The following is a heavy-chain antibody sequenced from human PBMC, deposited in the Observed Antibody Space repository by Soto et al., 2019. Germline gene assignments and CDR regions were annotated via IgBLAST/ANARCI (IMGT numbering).Heavy chain of an antibody. Sequence: GGSLRLSCAASGFTFSSYAMSWVRQAPGKGLEWVSAISGSGGSTYYADSVKGRFTISRDNSKNTLYLQMNSLRAEDTAVYYCASQNYYDSSGYPYYYYGMDVWGQGTTVTVSS. V-gene: IGHV3-23*01. CDR1: GFTFSSYA. J-gene: IGHJ6*02. D-gene: IGHD3-22*01. CDR2: ISGSGGST. CDR3: ASQNYYDSSGYPYYYYGMDV.